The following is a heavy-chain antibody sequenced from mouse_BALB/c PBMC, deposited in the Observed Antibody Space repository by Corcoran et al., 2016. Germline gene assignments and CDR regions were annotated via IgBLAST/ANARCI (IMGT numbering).Heavy chain of an antibody. V-gene: IGHV1-18*01. Sequence: EVLLQQSGPELVKPGASVKIPCKASGYRFTDYNMDWVRQSHGKSLEWIGDINPRSGGTIYNRTFKGKATLTVDKSSSTAYMELHSLTSEDSAVYYCARLYPGIAMDYWGQGTSVTVSS. CDR3: ARLYPGIAMDY. CDR2: INPRSGGT. CDR1: GYRFTDYN. J-gene: IGHJ4*01.